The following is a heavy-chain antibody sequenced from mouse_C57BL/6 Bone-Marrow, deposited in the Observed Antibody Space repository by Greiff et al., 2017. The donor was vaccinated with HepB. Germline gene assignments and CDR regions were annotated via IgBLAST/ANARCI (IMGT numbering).Heavy chain of an antibody. CDR3: ARLDLLWLRALGY. CDR2: IDPSDSYT. J-gene: IGHJ2*01. Sequence: VQLQQPGAELVMPGASVKLSCKASGYTFTSYWMHWVKQRPGQGLEWIGEIDPSDSYTNYNQKFKGKSTLTVDKSSSTAYMQLSSLTSEDSAVYYCARLDLLWLRALGYWGQGTTLTVSP. CDR1: GYTFTSYW. V-gene: IGHV1-69*01. D-gene: IGHD2-2*01.